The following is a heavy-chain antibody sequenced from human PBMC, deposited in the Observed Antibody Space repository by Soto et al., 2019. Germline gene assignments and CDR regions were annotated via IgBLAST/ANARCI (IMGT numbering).Heavy chain of an antibody. CDR3: ARGDYYDSSGPFSDAFDI. V-gene: IGHV3-7*04. Sequence: EMQLVESGGGLVQPGGSLRLSCAASGFTFSTYWMSWVRQAPGKGLEWVANIKPDGSEKWYVDSVKGRFTISRDNTKNAVYLQLNSLRVEDTGVYYCARGDYYDSSGPFSDAFDIWGQGTMVTVSS. J-gene: IGHJ3*02. D-gene: IGHD3-22*01. CDR1: GFTFSTYW. CDR2: IKPDGSEK.